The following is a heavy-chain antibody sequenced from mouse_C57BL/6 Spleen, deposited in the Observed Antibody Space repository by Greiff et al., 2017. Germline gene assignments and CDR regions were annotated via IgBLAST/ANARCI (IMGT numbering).Heavy chain of an antibody. CDR1: GYTFTSYW. Sequence: QVQLQQPGAELVRPGSSVKLSCKASGYTFTSYWMHWVKQRPIQGLEWIGNIDPSDSETLYNQKFKDKATLTVDKSSSTAYMQLSSLTSEDSAVYYCARSLLYYYGSSWYVDVWGTGTTVTVSS. J-gene: IGHJ1*03. V-gene: IGHV1-52*01. CDR3: ARSLLYYYGSSWYVDV. CDR2: IDPSDSET. D-gene: IGHD1-1*01.